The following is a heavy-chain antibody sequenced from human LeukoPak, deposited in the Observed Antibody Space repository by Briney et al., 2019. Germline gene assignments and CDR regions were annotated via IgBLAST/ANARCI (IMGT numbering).Heavy chain of an antibody. V-gene: IGHV4-59*01. J-gene: IGHJ5*02. CDR2: IYYSGST. D-gene: IGHD3-10*01. CDR1: GGSISSYY. Sequence: PSETLSLTCTVSGGSISSYYWSWIRQPPGKGLEWIGYIYYSGSTNYNPSLKSRVTISVDTSKNQFSLKLSSVTAADTAVYYCARVREYYYGSGSYTYWFDPWGQGTLATVSS. CDR3: ARVREYYYGSGSYTYWFDP.